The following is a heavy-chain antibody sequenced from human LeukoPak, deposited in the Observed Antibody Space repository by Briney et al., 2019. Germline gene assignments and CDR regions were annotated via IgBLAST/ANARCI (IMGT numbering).Heavy chain of an antibody. Sequence: PSETLSLTCTVSGGSISSGSYYWNWIRQPPGKDLEWIGYIYYSGSTYYNPSLKSRITISLDTSKNQFSLKLSSVTAADTAVYYCARDQGLLGTDYWGQGTLVTVSS. CDR3: ARDQGLLGTDY. V-gene: IGHV4-30-4*08. CDR1: GGSISSGSYY. D-gene: IGHD6-19*01. J-gene: IGHJ4*02. CDR2: IYYSGST.